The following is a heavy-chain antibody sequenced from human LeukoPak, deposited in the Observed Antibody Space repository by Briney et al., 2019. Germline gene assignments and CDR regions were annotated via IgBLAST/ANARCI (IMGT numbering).Heavy chain of an antibody. CDR2: INIGGTNT. CDR1: GFTFNDYY. V-gene: IGHV3-11*01. Sequence: GGSLRLSCAASGFTFNDYYMSWIRQAPGKGLEWLSYINIGGTNTHYADSVKGRFTISRDNAKKSLHLEMNNLRAEDTAVYYCATDGAGFDTWGQGVLVTVSS. J-gene: IGHJ5*02. CDR3: ATDGAGFDT.